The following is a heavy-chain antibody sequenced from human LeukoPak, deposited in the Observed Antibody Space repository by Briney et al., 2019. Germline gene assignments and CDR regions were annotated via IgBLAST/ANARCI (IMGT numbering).Heavy chain of an antibody. CDR2: IYYSGNT. V-gene: IGHV4-39*07. CDR1: GVSISSSNSY. CDR3: ARGVGSGYTDY. J-gene: IGHJ4*02. Sequence: PSETLSLTCTVSGVSISSSNSYWGWIRQPPGKGLEWIGSIYYSGNTYYNASLKSQVSISIDTSKNQFSLKLISVTAADTAVYYCARGVGSGYTDYWGQGALVTVSS. D-gene: IGHD3-22*01.